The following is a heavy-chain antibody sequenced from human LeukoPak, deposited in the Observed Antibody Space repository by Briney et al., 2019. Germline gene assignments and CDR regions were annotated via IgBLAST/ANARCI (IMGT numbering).Heavy chain of an antibody. J-gene: IGHJ4*02. D-gene: IGHD6-19*01. CDR2: ISGSGGST. CDR1: GFIFSSYA. CDR3: ATRTYSSGWYTFDY. V-gene: IGHV3-23*01. Sequence: GGSLRLSCATSGFIFSSYAMSWVRQAPGKGLEWVSTISGSGGSTYYADSVRGRFTISRDNSKNTLYLQMNSLRAEDTAVYYCATRTYSSGWYTFDYWGQGTLVTVSS.